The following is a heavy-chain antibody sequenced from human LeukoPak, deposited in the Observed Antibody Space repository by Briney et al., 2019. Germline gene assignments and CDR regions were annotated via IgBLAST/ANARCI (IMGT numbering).Heavy chain of an antibody. J-gene: IGHJ4*02. CDR1: GFTFSSYA. Sequence: PGGSLRLSCAASGFTFSSYAMSWVRQAPGKGLEWVAVISYDGSNKYYADSVKGRFTISRDNSKNTLYLQMNSLRGEDTAVYYCAREKSHCDSISCPNYFDYWGQGTLVTVSS. V-gene: IGHV3-30-3*01. D-gene: IGHD2-2*01. CDR3: AREKSHCDSISCPNYFDY. CDR2: ISYDGSNK.